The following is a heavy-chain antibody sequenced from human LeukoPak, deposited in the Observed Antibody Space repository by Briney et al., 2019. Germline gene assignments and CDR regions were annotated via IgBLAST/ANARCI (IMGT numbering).Heavy chain of an antibody. CDR1: GYSISSGYY. D-gene: IGHD6-13*01. Sequence: SETLSLTCTVSGYSISSGYYWGWIRQPPGKGLEWIGSIYHSGSTYYNPSFKSRVIISVDTSKNQFSLKLSSVTAADTAVYYCASVQQLWYFDYWGQGTLVTVSS. CDR2: IYHSGST. V-gene: IGHV4-38-2*02. J-gene: IGHJ4*02. CDR3: ASVQQLWYFDY.